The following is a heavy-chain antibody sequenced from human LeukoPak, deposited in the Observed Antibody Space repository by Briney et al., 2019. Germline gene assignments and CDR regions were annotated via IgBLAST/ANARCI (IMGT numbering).Heavy chain of an antibody. Sequence: SETLSLTCAVYGGSFSGYYWGWIRRPPGKGLEWIGEINHSGSTNYNPSLKSRVTISVDTSKNQFSLKLSSVTAADTAVYYCARGHNLGYYFDYWGQGTLVTVSS. V-gene: IGHV4-34*01. CDR3: ARGHNLGYYFDY. CDR2: INHSGST. J-gene: IGHJ4*02. CDR1: GGSFSGYY. D-gene: IGHD5-24*01.